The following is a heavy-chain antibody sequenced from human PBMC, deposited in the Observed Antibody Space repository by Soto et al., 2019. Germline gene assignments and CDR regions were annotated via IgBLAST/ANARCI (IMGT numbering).Heavy chain of an antibody. D-gene: IGHD1-26*01. CDR1: GGSISSGGYY. CDR3: ARDSDWWELSPTTSPVYFDY. J-gene: IGHJ4*02. V-gene: IGHV4-31*03. CDR2: IYYSGST. Sequence: SETLSLTCTVSGGSISSGGYYWSWIRQHPGKGLEWIGYIYYSGSTYYNPSLKSRVTISVDTSKNQFSLKLSSVTAADTAVYYCARDSDWWELSPTTSPVYFDYWGQGTLVTVSS.